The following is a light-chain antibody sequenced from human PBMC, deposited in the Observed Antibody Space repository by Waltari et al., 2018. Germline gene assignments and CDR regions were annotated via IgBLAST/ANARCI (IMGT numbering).Light chain of an antibody. CDR2: YDS. J-gene: IGLJ2*01. V-gene: IGLV3-21*04. Sequence: SYVLTQPPSVSVAPGKTARITCGGNNIGSKSVHWYQQKPGQAPVLVIYYDSHRPSGIPDRFSGSNSGNTATLTISRVEAGDEADYYCQVWDSSSDPVVFGGGTKLTVL. CDR3: QVWDSSSDPVV. CDR1: NIGSKS.